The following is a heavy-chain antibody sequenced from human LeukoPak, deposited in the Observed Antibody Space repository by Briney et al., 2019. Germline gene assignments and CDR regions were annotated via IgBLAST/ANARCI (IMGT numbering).Heavy chain of an antibody. D-gene: IGHD6-6*01. V-gene: IGHV1-2*02. CDR2: INPNSGGT. CDR1: GYTFTGYY. J-gene: IGHJ5*02. Sequence: ASVKVSCKASGYTFTGYYMHWERQAPGQGLEWMGWINPNSGGTNYAQKFQGRVTMTRDTSISTAYMELSRLRSDDTAVYYCAREGSSSESYWFDPWGQGTLVTVSS. CDR3: AREGSSSESYWFDP.